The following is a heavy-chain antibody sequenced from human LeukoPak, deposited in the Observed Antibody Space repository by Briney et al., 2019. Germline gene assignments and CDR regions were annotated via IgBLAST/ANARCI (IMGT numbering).Heavy chain of an antibody. Sequence: GGSLRLSCAASGFTVSSNYMSWVRQAPGKGLEWVAVIWYDGSNKYYADSVKGRFTISRDNSKNTLYLQMNSLRAEDTAVYYCARDLRWSHYWYFDLWGRGTLVTVSS. CDR2: IWYDGSNK. V-gene: IGHV3-33*08. CDR3: ARDLRWSHYWYFDL. CDR1: GFTVSSNY. J-gene: IGHJ2*01. D-gene: IGHD2-15*01.